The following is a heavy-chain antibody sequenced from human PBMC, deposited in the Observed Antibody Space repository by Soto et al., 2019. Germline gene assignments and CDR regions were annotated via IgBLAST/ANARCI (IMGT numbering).Heavy chain of an antibody. D-gene: IGHD3-10*01. Sequence: SVKVSCNASGGTFSSYTISLVRQAPGQGLEWMGRIIPILGIANYAQKFQGRVTITADKSTSTAYMELSSLRSEDTAVYYCATEAYYYGSGSDPPPYWGQGTLVTVSS. V-gene: IGHV1-69*02. CDR2: IIPILGIA. CDR3: ATEAYYYGSGSDPPPY. CDR1: GGTFSSYT. J-gene: IGHJ4*02.